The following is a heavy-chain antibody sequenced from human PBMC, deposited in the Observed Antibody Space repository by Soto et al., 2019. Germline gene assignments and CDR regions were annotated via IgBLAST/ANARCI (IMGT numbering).Heavy chain of an antibody. CDR3: ARQGYCGSTACYTVDY. CDR2: IYPGDSNT. V-gene: IGHV5-51*01. CDR1: GFIFTSYW. J-gene: IGHJ4*02. Sequence: GESLKISCKGSGFIFTSYWIDWVRQMPGKGLEWMGIIYPGDSNTRYSPSSQGQVTISADKSISTAFLQWSSLKASDTAMYYCARQGYCGSTACYTVDYWGQGTLVTVSS. D-gene: IGHD2-2*02.